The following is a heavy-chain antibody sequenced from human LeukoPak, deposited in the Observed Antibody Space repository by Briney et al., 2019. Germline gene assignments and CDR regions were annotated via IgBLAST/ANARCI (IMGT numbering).Heavy chain of an antibody. V-gene: IGHV4-39*01. CDR3: ARLKVAGYYFDY. CDR2: IYYSGST. D-gene: IGHD6-19*01. Sequence: SETLSLACTVSGGSISSSSYYWGWIRQPPGKGLEWIGSIYYSGSTYYNPSLKSRVTISVDTSKNQFSLKLSSVTAADTAVYYCARLKVAGYYFDYWGQGTLVTVSS. J-gene: IGHJ4*02. CDR1: GGSISSSSYY.